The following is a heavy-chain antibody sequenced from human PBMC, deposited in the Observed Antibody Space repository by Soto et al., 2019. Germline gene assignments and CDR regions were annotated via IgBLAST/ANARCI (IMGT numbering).Heavy chain of an antibody. V-gene: IGHV3-48*01. J-gene: IGHJ4*02. CDR2: ISSSSSTI. CDR3: ASQSSQWLLFAS. D-gene: IGHD5-12*01. CDR1: GFTFSSYS. Sequence: GGSLRLSCAASGFTFSSYSMNWVRQAPGKGLEWVSYISSSSSTIYYADSVKGRFTISRDNAKNSLYLQMNSLRAEDTAVYYCASQSSQWLLFASWGQGTLVTVSS.